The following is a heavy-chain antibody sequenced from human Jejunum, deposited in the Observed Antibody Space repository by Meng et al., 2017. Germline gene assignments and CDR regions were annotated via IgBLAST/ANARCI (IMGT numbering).Heavy chain of an antibody. CDR2: INTGNGDT. D-gene: IGHD3-10*01. V-gene: IGHV1-3*04. CDR1: VYTFTDYA. Sequence: QVQLVQPGAEVTRPGAAVRFSCKASVYTFTDYAIHWVRQAPGQGPEWMGIINTGNGDTSSSQKLQGRVTINRDTTASTAYLELDSLRSEDTAIYDCARESWGSGAFDPWGQGTLVTVSS. J-gene: IGHJ5*02. CDR3: ARESWGSGAFDP.